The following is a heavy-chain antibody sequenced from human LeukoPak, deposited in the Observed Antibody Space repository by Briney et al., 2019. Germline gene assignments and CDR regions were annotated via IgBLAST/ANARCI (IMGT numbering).Heavy chain of an antibody. CDR1: GGSISSGSYY. CDR3: ARVNDILTGPFDY. D-gene: IGHD3-9*01. CDR2: IYTSGST. V-gene: IGHV4-61*02. Sequence: PSQTLSLTCTVSGGSISSGSYYGSWIRQPAGKGLEWIGRIYTSGSTNYNPSLKSRVTISVDTSKNQFSLKLSSVTAADTAVYYCARVNDILTGPFDYWGQGTLVTVSS. J-gene: IGHJ4*02.